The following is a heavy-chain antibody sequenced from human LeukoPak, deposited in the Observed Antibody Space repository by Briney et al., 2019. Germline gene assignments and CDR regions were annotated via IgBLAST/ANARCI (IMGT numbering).Heavy chain of an antibody. V-gene: IGHV4-59*01. CDR3: GRWGYFDSGNYFVVDY. CDR2: IHNNGDI. D-gene: IGHD3-22*01. CDR1: GDSIRSYY. Sequence: SETLSLTCIVSGDSIRSYYWTWIRQAPGKALEWIGHIHNNGDIAYNFSLKSRVTISMDTSKNQFSLKLSSVTAADTAVYYCGRWGYFDSGNYFVVDYWGQGTVVTVSS. J-gene: IGHJ4*02.